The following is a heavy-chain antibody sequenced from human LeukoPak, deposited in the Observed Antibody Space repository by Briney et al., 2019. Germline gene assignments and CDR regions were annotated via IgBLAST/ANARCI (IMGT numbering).Heavy chain of an antibody. CDR1: GGSFSGYY. CDR3: AREGRGYSYGYGPGFDY. J-gene: IGHJ4*02. Sequence: SETLSLTCAVYGGSFSGYYWSWIRQPPGKGLEWIGEINHSGSTNYNPSLKSRVTISVDTSRNQFSLKLSSVTAADTAVYYCAREGRGYSYGYGPGFDYWGQGTLVTVPS. D-gene: IGHD5-18*01. V-gene: IGHV4-34*01. CDR2: INHSGST.